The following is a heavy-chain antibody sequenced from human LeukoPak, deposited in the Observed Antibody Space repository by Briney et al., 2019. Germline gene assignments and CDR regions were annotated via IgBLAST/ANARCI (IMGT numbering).Heavy chain of an antibody. J-gene: IGHJ4*02. Sequence: GESLKISCRGSGYSFTSYWIGWVRQMPGKGLGWMGIIYPGDSDPRFSTSFQGRVTCPADKPICTAYLHWGSLKVPATAWFYVAIRAVIELGLDYWGQGTLVTVSS. CDR1: GYSFTSYW. D-gene: IGHD3-16*02. V-gene: IGHV5-51*04. CDR3: AIRAVIELGLDY. CDR2: IYPGDSDP.